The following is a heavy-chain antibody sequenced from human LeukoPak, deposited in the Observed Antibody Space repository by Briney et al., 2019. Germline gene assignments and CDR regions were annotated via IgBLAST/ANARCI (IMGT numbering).Heavy chain of an antibody. J-gene: IGHJ4*02. D-gene: IGHD7-27*01. V-gene: IGHV4-59*02. CDR1: GGSVSNYY. Sequence: SETLSLTCTVSGGSVSNYYWSWIRQSPGKGLEWIGYIYYTETSYNPSLKSRVTISADTSKNQFSLKLYSVTAADTAVYYCATRKLGNDYWGQGTLVTISS. CDR2: IYYTET. CDR3: ATRKLGNDY.